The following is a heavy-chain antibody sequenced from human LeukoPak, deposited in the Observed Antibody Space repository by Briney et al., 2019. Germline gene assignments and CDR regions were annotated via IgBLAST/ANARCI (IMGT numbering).Heavy chain of an antibody. V-gene: IGHV1-18*04. D-gene: IGHD2-2*01. CDR2: ISAYNGNT. Sequence: ASVKVSCKASGYTFTSYGISGVRQAPGQGLEWMGWISAYNGNTNYAQKLQGRVTMTTDTSTSTAYMELRSLRSDDTAVYYCARDCVVVPAANYYYYGMDVWGKGTTVTVSS. CDR3: ARDCVVVPAANYYYYGMDV. CDR1: GYTFTSYG. J-gene: IGHJ6*04.